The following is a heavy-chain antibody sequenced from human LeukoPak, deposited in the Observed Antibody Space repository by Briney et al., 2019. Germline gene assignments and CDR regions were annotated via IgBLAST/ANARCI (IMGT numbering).Heavy chain of an antibody. CDR1: GDSLSIYY. D-gene: IGHD5-18*01. J-gene: IGHJ4*02. CDR2: INISGNA. CDR3: ARDGYGYEDY. V-gene: IGHV4-4*07. Sequence: PSETLSLTCTVSGDSLSIYYWSWIRQPAGKGLEWIGRINISGNAKYNASLQSRVTMSVDPSKNQFSLLMFSVTAADTTVYYCARDGYGYEDYWGQGTLVTVSS.